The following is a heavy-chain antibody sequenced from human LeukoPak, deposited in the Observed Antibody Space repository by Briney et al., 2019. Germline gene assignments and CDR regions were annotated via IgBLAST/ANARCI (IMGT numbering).Heavy chain of an antibody. V-gene: IGHV3-30*18. Sequence: GRSLRLSCAASGFTFSSYGMHWVRQAPGKGLEWVAVISYDGSNKYYGDTVKGRFTISRDNSKNTLYLQMNSLRAEDTAVYYCAKDLSSSSGYFQHWGQGTLVTVSS. D-gene: IGHD6-6*01. CDR1: GFTFSSYG. CDR3: AKDLSSSSGYFQH. J-gene: IGHJ1*01. CDR2: ISYDGSNK.